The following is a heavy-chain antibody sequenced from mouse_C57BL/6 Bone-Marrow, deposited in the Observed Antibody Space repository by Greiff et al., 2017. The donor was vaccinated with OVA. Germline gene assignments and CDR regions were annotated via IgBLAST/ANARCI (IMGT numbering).Heavy chain of an antibody. J-gene: IGHJ4*01. V-gene: IGHV3-6*01. Sequence: EVKLQESGPGLVKPSQSLSLTCSVTGYSITSGYIWNLIRQFPENQLEWVGYRSYDGSNKYTPSLKNRITITRDTSKNQFFLKSNSVTTEDTATYYCARNPLCYYAMDYWGQGTSVTVSS. CDR3: ARNPLCYYAMDY. CDR1: GYSITSGYI. CDR2: RSYDGSN.